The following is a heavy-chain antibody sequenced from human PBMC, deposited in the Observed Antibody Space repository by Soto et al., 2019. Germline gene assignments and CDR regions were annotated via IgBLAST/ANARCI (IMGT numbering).Heavy chain of an antibody. Sequence: SVKVSCKASGYTFTNYAISWVRQAPGQGLEWMGGIIPIFGTANYAQKFQGRVTITADESTSTAYMELSSLRSEDTAVYYCAASSSWYYGRSGNNWFDPWGQGTLVTVSS. CDR3: AASSSWYYGRSGNNWFDP. V-gene: IGHV1-69*13. CDR1: GYTFTNYA. D-gene: IGHD6-13*01. CDR2: IIPIFGTA. J-gene: IGHJ5*02.